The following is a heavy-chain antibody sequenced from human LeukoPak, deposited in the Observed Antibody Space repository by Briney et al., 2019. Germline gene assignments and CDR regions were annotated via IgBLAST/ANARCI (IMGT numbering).Heavy chain of an antibody. D-gene: IGHD1-26*01. J-gene: IGHJ4*02. Sequence: ASVKVSCKASGLTFSNYGNTWVRQAPGQGLEWVGWISAYDGNTNYAQKFQGRVTMTTDTSTSTAHMELRSLRYDDTAVYYCARDGRFAAYEPDYWGQGTLVTVSS. V-gene: IGHV1-18*01. CDR2: ISAYDGNT. CDR1: GLTFSNYG. CDR3: ARDGRFAAYEPDY.